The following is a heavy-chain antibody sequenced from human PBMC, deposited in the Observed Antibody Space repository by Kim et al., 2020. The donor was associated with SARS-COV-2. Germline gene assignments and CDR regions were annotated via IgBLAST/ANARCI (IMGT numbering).Heavy chain of an antibody. CDR2: IYPGDSDT. J-gene: IGHJ4*02. CDR3: ARQWREGNYYGSGSYYHFDY. D-gene: IGHD3-10*01. V-gene: IGHV5-51*01. Sequence: GESLKISCKGSGYSFTSYWIGWVRQMPGKGLEWMGIIYPGDSDTRYSPSFQGQVTISADKSISTAYLQWSSLKASDTAMYYCARQWREGNYYGSGSYYHFDYWGQGTLVTVSS. CDR1: GYSFTSYW.